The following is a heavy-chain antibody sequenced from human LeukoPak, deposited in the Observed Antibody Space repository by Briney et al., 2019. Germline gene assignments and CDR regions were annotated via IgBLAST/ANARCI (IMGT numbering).Heavy chain of an antibody. D-gene: IGHD2-2*01. CDR3: ARAGGTPASFDY. J-gene: IGHJ4*02. Sequence: SETLSLTCTVSGGSSSSGDYHWGWIRQPPGKGLEWIGSIYYTGSTYYNPSLKSRVTISLDTSKNQFSLKLTSVTAADTAVYYCARAGGTPASFDYWGQGTLVTVSS. V-gene: IGHV4-39*07. CDR1: GGSSSSGDYH. CDR2: IYYTGST.